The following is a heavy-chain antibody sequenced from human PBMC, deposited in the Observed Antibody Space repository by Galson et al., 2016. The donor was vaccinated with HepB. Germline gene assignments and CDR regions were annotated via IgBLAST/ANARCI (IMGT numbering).Heavy chain of an antibody. J-gene: IGHJ4*02. CDR1: GFTLSDYY. V-gene: IGHV3-11*01. CDR2: FSTSGTTI. Sequence: SLRLSCAASGFTLSDYYMSWVRQAPGKGLDWVSYFSTSGTTIYYADSVKGRFTISRDNAKNSLYLQMNSLRAEDTAVYYCARGNFWSGYAGLDYWGQGTLVTVSS. D-gene: IGHD3-3*01. CDR3: ARGNFWSGYAGLDY.